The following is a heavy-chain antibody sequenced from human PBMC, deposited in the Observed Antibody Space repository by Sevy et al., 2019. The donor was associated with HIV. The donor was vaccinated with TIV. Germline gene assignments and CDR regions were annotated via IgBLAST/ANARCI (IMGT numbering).Heavy chain of an antibody. J-gene: IGHJ4*02. CDR1: GFTFSSYS. CDR2: ISSSSSYI. CDR3: ARSDGGSDFWSGYYDY. D-gene: IGHD3-3*01. Sequence: GGCLRLSCAASGFTFSSYSMNWVRQAPGKGLEWVSSISSSSSYIYYADSVKGRFTISRDNAKNSLYLQMNSLRAEDTAVYYCARSDGGSDFWSGYYDYWGQGTLVTVSS. V-gene: IGHV3-21*01.